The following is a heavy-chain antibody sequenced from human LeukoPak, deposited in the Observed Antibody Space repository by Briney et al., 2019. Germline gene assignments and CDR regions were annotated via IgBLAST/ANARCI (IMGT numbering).Heavy chain of an antibody. J-gene: IGHJ4*02. Sequence: SETLSLTCTVSGGSISSYYWSWIRQPPGKGLERIGYIYYSGSTNYNPSLKSQVTISVDTSKNQFSLKLSSVTAADTAVYYCGGGGYSYGYVDYWGQGTLVTVSS. CDR3: GGGGYSYGYVDY. V-gene: IGHV4-59*08. CDR2: IYYSGST. CDR1: GGSISSYY. D-gene: IGHD5-18*01.